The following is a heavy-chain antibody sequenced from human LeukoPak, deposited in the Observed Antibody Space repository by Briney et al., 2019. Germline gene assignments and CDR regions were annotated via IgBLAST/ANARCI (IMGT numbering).Heavy chain of an antibody. D-gene: IGHD2-2*02. CDR3: ARGRLVPAAIYYYYYMDV. V-gene: IGHV1-8*03. Sequence: GSSVKVSCKASGGTFTSYDINWVRQATGQGLEWMGWMNPNSGNTGYAQKFQGRVTITRNTSISTAYMELSSLRSEDTAVYYCARGRLVPAAIYYYYYMDVWGKGTTVTVSS. CDR1: GGTFTSYD. CDR2: MNPNSGNT. J-gene: IGHJ6*03.